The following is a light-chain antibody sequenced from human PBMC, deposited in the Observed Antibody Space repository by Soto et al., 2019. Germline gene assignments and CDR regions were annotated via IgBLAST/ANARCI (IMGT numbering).Light chain of an antibody. CDR2: DAS. J-gene: IGKJ1*01. CDR3: QHYNSYSEA. V-gene: IGKV1-5*01. Sequence: DIQMTQSPSTLSEAVGERVTITWRASRSLQTWLAWYQQKPGKAPKLLMYDASSLESGVPSRFSGSGSGTEFTLTLSRLQPDAFATYYCQHYNSYSEAFGQGTKVDIK. CDR1: RSLQTW.